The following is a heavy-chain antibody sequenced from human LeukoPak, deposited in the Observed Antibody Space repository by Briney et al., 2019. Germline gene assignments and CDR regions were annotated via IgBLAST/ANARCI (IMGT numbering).Heavy chain of an antibody. CDR1: GGSFSGYY. CDR3: ASTTTVVTNFDY. D-gene: IGHD4-17*01. V-gene: IGHV4-34*01. CDR2: INHSGST. Sequence: PSETLSLTCAAYGGSFSGYYWSWIRQPPGKGLEWIGEINHSGSTNYNPSLKSRVTISVDTSKNQFSLKLSSVTAADTAVYYCASTTTVVTNFDYWGQGTLVTVSS. J-gene: IGHJ4*02.